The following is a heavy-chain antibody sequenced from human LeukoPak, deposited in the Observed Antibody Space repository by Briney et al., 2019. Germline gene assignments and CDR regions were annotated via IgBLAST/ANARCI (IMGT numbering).Heavy chain of an antibody. J-gene: IGHJ4*02. D-gene: IGHD3-22*01. V-gene: IGHV5-51*01. Sequence: THGESLKISCKGSGYSFTSYWIGWVRQMPGKGLEWMGIIYPDDSDTRYSPSFQGQVTISADKSISTAYLQWSRLKASDTAMYYCARYYYDSSAKSWYFDYWGQGTLVTVSS. CDR2: IYPDDSDT. CDR1: GYSFTSYW. CDR3: ARYYYDSSAKSWYFDY.